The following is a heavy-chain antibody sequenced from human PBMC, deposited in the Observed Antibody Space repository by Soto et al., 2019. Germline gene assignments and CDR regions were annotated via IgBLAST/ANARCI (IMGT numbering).Heavy chain of an antibody. CDR1: GGSISSYY. V-gene: IGHV4-59*01. D-gene: IGHD6-13*01. Sequence: TSETLSLTCTVSGGSISSYYWSWIRQPPGKGLEWIGYIYYSGSTNYNPSLKSRVTISVDTSKNQFSLKLSSVTAADTAVYYCARINLGSSWYYYYGMDVWGQGTTVTVSS. CDR3: ARINLGSSWYYYYGMDV. CDR2: IYYSGST. J-gene: IGHJ6*02.